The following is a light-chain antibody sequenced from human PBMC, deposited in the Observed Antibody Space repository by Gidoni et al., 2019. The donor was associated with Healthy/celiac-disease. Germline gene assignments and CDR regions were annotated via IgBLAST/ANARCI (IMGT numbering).Light chain of an antibody. V-gene: IGKV1-33*01. Sequence: DIQMTQSPSSLSASVGDRVTITCQASQDISNYLNWYKQKPGKAPKLMIYDASNLETGVPSRFSGSGSGTDFTFTISSLQPEDIATYYCKQYDNLPIPFGHGTRLEIK. CDR2: DAS. CDR1: QDISNY. CDR3: KQYDNLPIP. J-gene: IGKJ5*01.